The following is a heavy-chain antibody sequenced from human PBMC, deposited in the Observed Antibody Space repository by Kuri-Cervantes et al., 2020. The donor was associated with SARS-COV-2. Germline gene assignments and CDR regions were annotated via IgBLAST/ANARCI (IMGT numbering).Heavy chain of an antibody. Sequence: GESLKISCAASGFIFSSYDMSWVRQAPGKGLEWVSSISSSSSYIYYADSVKGRFTISRDNAKNSLYLQMNSLRAEDTAVYYCARDRDGYSSSWYGGYYYGMDVWGQGTTVTVSS. CDR3: ARDRDGYSSSWYGGYYYGMDV. D-gene: IGHD6-13*01. V-gene: IGHV3-21*01. CDR2: ISSSSSYI. CDR1: GFIFSSYD. J-gene: IGHJ6*02.